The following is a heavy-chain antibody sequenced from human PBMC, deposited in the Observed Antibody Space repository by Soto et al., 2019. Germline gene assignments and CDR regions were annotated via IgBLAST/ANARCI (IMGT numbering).Heavy chain of an antibody. J-gene: IGHJ6*02. CDR1: GGTFSSYA. D-gene: IGHD5-18*01. CDR2: IIPIFGTA. CDR3: ASHSYGYFPHYYHGMDV. Sequence: QVQLVQSGAEEKKPGSSVKVSCKASGGTFSSYASSWVRQAPGQGLEWMGGIIPIFGTANYAQKFQGRVTITADDSTSTAYMELSSLRSEDTAVYYCASHSYGYFPHYYHGMDVWGQGTTVTVSS. V-gene: IGHV1-69*12.